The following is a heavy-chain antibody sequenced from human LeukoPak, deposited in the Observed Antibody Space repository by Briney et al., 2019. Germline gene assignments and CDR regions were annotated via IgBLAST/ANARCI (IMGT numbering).Heavy chain of an antibody. CDR1: GFTFSSYG. Sequence: GGSLRLSCAASGFTFSSYGMRGVRQAPGKGREGGANIKQDGSEKYYVDSVKGRFTISRDNAKNTLYLQMNSLRVVDTAKYYCAKNQRVTRGPYYYYLDVWGKGTTVTVSS. D-gene: IGHD4-17*01. CDR2: IKQDGSEK. J-gene: IGHJ6*03. CDR3: AKNQRVTRGPYYYYLDV. V-gene: IGHV3-7*03.